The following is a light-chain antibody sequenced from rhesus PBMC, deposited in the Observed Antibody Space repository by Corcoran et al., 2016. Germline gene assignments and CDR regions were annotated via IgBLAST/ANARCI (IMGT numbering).Light chain of an antibody. Sequence: QAALTQPRSVSGSLGQSVTISCTGTSSDIGAYKYVSWYQQHPGTAPKLMIYEVFARPSGVSDRFSGSKSANTSSLTISGLQADDEADYYCCSYIYSHTYIFGSWTRRTVL. V-gene: IGLV2-32*01. CDR3: CSYIYSHTYI. CDR1: SSDIGAYKY. CDR2: EVF. J-gene: IGLJ1*01.